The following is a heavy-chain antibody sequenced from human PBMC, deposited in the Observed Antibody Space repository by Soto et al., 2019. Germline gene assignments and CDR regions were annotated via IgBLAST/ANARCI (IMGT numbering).Heavy chain of an antibody. CDR2: IDYSGST. CDR1: GGSISSSSFH. V-gene: IGHV4-39*01. Sequence: QLQLQESAPGLVKPSETLSLTCTVSGGSISSSSFHWGWIRQPPGKGLEWIGSIDYSGSTYYSPSLKSRATIAVDTSNTQFALKLSSVTAADTAVYYCARQDRAAGTDRWFDPWGQGTLVTVSS. J-gene: IGHJ5*02. CDR3: ARQDRAAGTDRWFDP. D-gene: IGHD6-13*01.